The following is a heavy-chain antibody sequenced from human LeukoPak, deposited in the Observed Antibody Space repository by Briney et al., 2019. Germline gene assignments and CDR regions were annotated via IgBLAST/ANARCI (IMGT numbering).Heavy chain of an antibody. V-gene: IGHV3-23*01. Sequence: PGGSLRLSCAASAFTFSSYAMTWVRQAPGKGLAWVSTISAGGDSTDYADSVKGRFTISRDNSKNTLSLQMNSLRAGDTAVYYCAREGLGAAAGTFDYWGQGTLVTVSS. CDR2: ISAGGDST. CDR1: AFTFSSYA. D-gene: IGHD6-13*01. J-gene: IGHJ4*02. CDR3: AREGLGAAAGTFDY.